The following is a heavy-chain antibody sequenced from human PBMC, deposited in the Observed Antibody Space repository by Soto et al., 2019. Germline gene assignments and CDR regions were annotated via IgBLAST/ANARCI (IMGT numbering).Heavy chain of an antibody. D-gene: IGHD2-2*02. CDR2: IKSKTDGGTT. Sequence: GGSLRLSCAASGFTFSNAGMSWVRQAPGKGLEWVGRIKSKTDGGTTDYAAPGRGRFTIARDDTKNTLYLQMNSLKTEDTAVYYCTAVVPAAIRGWMDYWGQGTLVTVSS. V-gene: IGHV3-15*01. CDR1: GFTFSNAG. CDR3: TAVVPAAIRGWMDY. J-gene: IGHJ4*02.